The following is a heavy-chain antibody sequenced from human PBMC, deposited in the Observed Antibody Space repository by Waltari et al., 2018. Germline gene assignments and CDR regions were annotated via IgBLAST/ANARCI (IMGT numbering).Heavy chain of an antibody. Sequence: QVQLVQSGAEVKKPGASVKVSCKASGYTFTSYDINWVRQATGQGLEWMGWMNPNSGNTGYAPNFQGRVTMTRNTSISTAYMELSSLRSEDTAVYYCATAATVTTWSGYYYYYGMDVWGQGTTVTVSS. CDR2: MNPNSGNT. CDR3: ATAATVTTWSGYYYYYGMDV. CDR1: GYTFTSYD. J-gene: IGHJ6*02. V-gene: IGHV1-8*01. D-gene: IGHD4-4*01.